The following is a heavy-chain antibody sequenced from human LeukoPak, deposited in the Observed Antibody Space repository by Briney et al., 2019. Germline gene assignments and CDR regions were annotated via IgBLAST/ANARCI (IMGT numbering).Heavy chain of an antibody. CDR2: ISSSGSTI. CDR1: GFTFSSCE. Sequence: GGSLRLSCAASGFTFSSCEMNWVRQAPGKGLEWVSYISSSGSTIYYADSVKGRFTISRDNAKNSLYLQMNSLRAEDTAVYYCARDRHCSGGSCYGYWGQGTLVTVSS. D-gene: IGHD2-15*01. J-gene: IGHJ4*02. CDR3: ARDRHCSGGSCYGY. V-gene: IGHV3-48*03.